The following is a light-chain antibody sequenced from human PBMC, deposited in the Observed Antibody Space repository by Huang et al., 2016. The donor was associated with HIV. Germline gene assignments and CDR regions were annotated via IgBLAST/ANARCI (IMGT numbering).Light chain of an antibody. CDR2: GAS. CDR3: QQYNDWPPT. CDR1: QTVSNN. V-gene: IGKV3-15*01. J-gene: IGKJ2*01. Sequence: IVMTQSPDTLSVSPGERATLSCRASQTVSNNLAWYQQNPGQAPRLLIYGASTRATCVPVRFSGSGSGTEFALTISSLTSEDFTLYYCQQYNDWPPTFGQGTKLEI.